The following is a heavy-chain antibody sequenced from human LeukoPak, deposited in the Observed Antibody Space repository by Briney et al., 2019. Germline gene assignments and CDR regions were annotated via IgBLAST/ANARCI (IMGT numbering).Heavy chain of an antibody. J-gene: IGHJ6*02. V-gene: IGHV4-39*02. CDR3: ARDQLIAARPGYYYYGMDV. Sequence: PSETLSLTCTVSGGSISSSSYYWGWIRQPPGKGLEWIGSIYYSGSTYYNPSLKSRVTISVDTSKNQFSLKLSSVTAADTAVYYCARDQLIAARPGYYYYGMDVWGQGTTVTVSS. CDR1: GGSISSSSYY. D-gene: IGHD6-6*01. CDR2: IYYSGST.